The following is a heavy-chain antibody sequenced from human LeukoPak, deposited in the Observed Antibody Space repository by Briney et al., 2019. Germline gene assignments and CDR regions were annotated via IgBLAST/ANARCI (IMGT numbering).Heavy chain of an antibody. V-gene: IGHV3-23*01. Sequence: GGSLRLSGAASGFTFTGHTMTWLRQAPGKGLEWVSIIGGRDDRTYYADSVKGRFTVSRDNSKNILYLQMNSLRAEDTTVYYCAKDPNPFYDFWSGYKWGQGTLVTVSS. D-gene: IGHD3-3*01. CDR3: AKDPNPFYDFWSGYK. CDR1: GFTFTGHT. CDR2: IGGRDDRT. J-gene: IGHJ4*02.